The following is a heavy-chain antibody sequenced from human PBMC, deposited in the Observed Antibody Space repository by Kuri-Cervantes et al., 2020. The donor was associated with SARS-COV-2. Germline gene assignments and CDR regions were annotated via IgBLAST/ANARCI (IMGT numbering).Heavy chain of an antibody. CDR3: ATVSDYYDSSGYFLDFDY. J-gene: IGHJ4*02. Sequence: LSLTCAASGFTFSSYSMNWVRQAPGKGLEWVSSISSSSSYIYYADSVKGRFTISRDNAKNSLYLQMNSLRAEDTAVYYCATVSDYYDSSGYFLDFDYWGRGTLVTVSS. CDR1: GFTFSSYS. D-gene: IGHD3-22*01. V-gene: IGHV3-21*01. CDR2: ISSSSSYI.